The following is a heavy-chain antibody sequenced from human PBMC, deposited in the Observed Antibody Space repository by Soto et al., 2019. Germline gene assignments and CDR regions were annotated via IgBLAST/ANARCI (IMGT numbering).Heavy chain of an antibody. CDR3: ARVVHYYDSSGYFDY. CDR1: GGSISSYY. V-gene: IGHV4-4*07. CDR2: IYTRRNT. Sequence: QVQLQESGPGLVEPSETLSLTCTVSGGSISSYYWTWIRQPAGKGLEWIWRIYTRRNTNYNPSLKGRATMSIDTSKNRVALNLTSVTAAYTAVYYCARVVHYYDSSGYFDYWGPGTLVTVSS. D-gene: IGHD3-22*01. J-gene: IGHJ4*02.